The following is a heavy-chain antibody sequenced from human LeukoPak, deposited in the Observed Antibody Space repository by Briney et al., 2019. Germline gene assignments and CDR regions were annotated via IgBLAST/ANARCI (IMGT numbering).Heavy chain of an antibody. J-gene: IGHJ5*02. CDR3: ARARRNYDSSGYYSWFDP. CDR1: GGSISSYY. D-gene: IGHD3-22*01. V-gene: IGHV4-4*07. CDR2: IYTSGST. Sequence: SETLSLTCTVSGGSISSYYWSWIRQPAGKGLEWIGRIYTSGSTNYNPSLKSRVTMSVDTSKNQLSLKLSSVTAADTAVYYCARARRNYDSSGYYSWFDPWGQGTLVTVSS.